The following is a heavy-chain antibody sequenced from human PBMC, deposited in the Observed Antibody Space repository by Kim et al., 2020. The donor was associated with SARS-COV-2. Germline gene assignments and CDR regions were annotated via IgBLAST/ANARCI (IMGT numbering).Heavy chain of an antibody. CDR3: ARDPYSSSYNYYGMDV. V-gene: IGHV3-48*03. Sequence: GGSLRLSCAASGFTFSSYEMNWVRQAPGKGLEWVSYISSSGSTIYYADSVKGRFTISRDNAKNSLYLQMNSLRAEDTAVYYCARDPYSSSYNYYGMDVWGEWTKVPVSS. CDR2: ISSSGSTI. J-gene: IGHJ6*04. D-gene: IGHD6-13*01. CDR1: GFTFSSYE.